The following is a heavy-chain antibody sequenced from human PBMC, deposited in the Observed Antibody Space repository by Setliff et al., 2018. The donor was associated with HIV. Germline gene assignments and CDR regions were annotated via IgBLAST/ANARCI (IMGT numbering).Heavy chain of an antibody. V-gene: IGHV3-30*04. CDR3: VRDLTTIVTRKVFDI. CDR1: GFTFGDYA. Sequence: GGSLRLSCAASGFTFGDYAIHWVRQAPGKGLEWVVVISYDGSYKNYAESVKGRFTISRDNSKNTLYVQMNSLRADDTAIYYCVRDLTTIVTRKVFDIWGQGTMVTVSS. D-gene: IGHD4-4*01. CDR2: ISYDGSYK. J-gene: IGHJ3*02.